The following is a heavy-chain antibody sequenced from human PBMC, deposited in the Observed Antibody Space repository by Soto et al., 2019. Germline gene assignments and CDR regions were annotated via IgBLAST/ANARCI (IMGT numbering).Heavy chain of an antibody. CDR1: GYTFNSYG. D-gene: IGHD1-26*01. Sequence: ASVKVSCKASGYTFNSYGISWVRQAPGQGLEWMGWISAYNGDTNYAQKVQGRVIMTTDTSTNTAYMELRSLTSDDTAIYYCARDHWKSGTYTSWFDPWGQGTLVTVSS. J-gene: IGHJ5*02. V-gene: IGHV1-18*04. CDR3: ARDHWKSGTYTSWFDP. CDR2: ISAYNGDT.